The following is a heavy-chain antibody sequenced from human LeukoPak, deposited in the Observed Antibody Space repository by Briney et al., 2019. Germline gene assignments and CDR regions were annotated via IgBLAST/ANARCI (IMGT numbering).Heavy chain of an antibody. CDR1: GFTFSSYS. CDR2: ISSSSSYI. CDR3: ARDHQLLPFDY. Sequence: GGSLRLSCAASGFTFSSYSMNWVRQAPGKGLEWVSSISSSSSYIYYADSVKGRFTISRDNAKNSLYLQMNSLRAEDTAVYYCARDHQLLPFDYWGQGTLVTVSS. D-gene: IGHD2-2*01. V-gene: IGHV3-21*01. J-gene: IGHJ4*02.